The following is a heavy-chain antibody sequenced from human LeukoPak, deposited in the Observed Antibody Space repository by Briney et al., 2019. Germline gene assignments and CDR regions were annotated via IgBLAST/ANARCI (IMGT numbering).Heavy chain of an antibody. V-gene: IGHV1-46*01. Sequence: ASVKVSCKTSGDTFTRNWMHWIRQGPGQGLEWMGVINPTGDYTMYAQKFQGRVIVTRDMSSNTDDMELGSLRSDDTAVYYCARDHSIDDKSWWLDPWGQGTLVTVSS. CDR1: GDTFTRNW. CDR2: INPTGDYT. D-gene: IGHD1-1*01. J-gene: IGHJ5*02. CDR3: ARDHSIDDKSWWLDP.